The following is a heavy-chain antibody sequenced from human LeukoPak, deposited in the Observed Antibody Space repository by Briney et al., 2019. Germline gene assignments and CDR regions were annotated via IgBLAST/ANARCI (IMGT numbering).Heavy chain of an antibody. CDR1: GGSITNYY. Sequence: PSETLSLTCTVSGGSITNYYWSWVRQPPGKGLEWIAYIYYSGGTNYNPSLKSRVTISVDTSKNQFSLKLSSVTAADTAVYYCARGAYGYALFDYWGQGTLVTVSS. J-gene: IGHJ4*02. CDR2: IYYSGGT. D-gene: IGHD5-12*01. V-gene: IGHV4-59*01. CDR3: ARGAYGYALFDY.